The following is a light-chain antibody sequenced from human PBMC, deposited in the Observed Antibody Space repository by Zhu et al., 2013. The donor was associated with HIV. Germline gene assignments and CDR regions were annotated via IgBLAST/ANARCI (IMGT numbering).Light chain of an antibody. J-gene: IGKJ2*01. CDR2: DAS. CDR1: QSISNS. V-gene: IGKV3-11*01. Sequence: EIVLTQSPVSLSLSPGERATLSCRASQSISNSLGWYQQRPGQVPRLLMYDASTRATGIPARFSGAGSGTDFTLTISSLEPEDVAVYFCQHRSEGPPYTFGPGTKLEIK. CDR3: QHRSEGPPYT.